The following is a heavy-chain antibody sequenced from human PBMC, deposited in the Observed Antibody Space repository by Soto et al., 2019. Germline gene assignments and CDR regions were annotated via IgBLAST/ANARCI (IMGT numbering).Heavy chain of an antibody. D-gene: IGHD7-27*01. Sequence: GGSLRLSCAASGFTFSSYEMNWVRQAPGKGLEWVSYISSSGSTIYYADTVKGRFTITRDNAKNSLYLQMNSLRADDTAVYYCAGKTGHHYNNYGMDVWGQGTMVTVSS. J-gene: IGHJ6*02. V-gene: IGHV3-48*03. CDR2: ISSSGSTI. CDR1: GFTFSSYE. CDR3: AGKTGHHYNNYGMDV.